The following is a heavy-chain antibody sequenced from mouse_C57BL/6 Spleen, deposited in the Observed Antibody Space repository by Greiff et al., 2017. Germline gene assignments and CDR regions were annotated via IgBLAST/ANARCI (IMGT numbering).Heavy chain of an antibody. V-gene: IGHV1-26*01. CDR3: ARKQYTTVDGDYYAMDY. J-gene: IGHJ4*01. Sequence: EVQLQQSGPELVKPGASVKISCKASGYTFTDYYMNWVKQSHGKSLEWIGDINPNNGGTSYNQKFKGKATLTVDKSSSTAYMELRSLTSEDSAVYYCARKQYTTVDGDYYAMDYWGQGTSVTVSS. D-gene: IGHD1-1*01. CDR2: INPNNGGT. CDR1: GYTFTDYY.